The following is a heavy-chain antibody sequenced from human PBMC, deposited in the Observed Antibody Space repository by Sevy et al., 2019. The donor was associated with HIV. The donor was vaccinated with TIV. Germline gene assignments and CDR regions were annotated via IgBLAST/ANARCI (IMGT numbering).Heavy chain of an antibody. V-gene: IGHV3-23*01. CDR1: GFTFRTYG. J-gene: IGHJ4*02. CDR2: IKGSASTT. CDR3: AKEPFDY. Sequence: GGSLRLSCAASGFTFRTYGMSWVRQAPGKVLQWVASIKGSASTTYYADSVKGRFTIFRDNSNNTLYLQVNTLRAEDTAMYYCAKEPFDYWGQGTLVTVSS.